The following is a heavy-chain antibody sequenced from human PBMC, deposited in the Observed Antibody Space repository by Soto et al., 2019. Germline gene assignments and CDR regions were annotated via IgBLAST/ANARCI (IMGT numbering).Heavy chain of an antibody. CDR1: GYTFITYG. J-gene: IGHJ6*02. Sequence: ASVKVSCKASGYTFITYGMHWLRQAPGQRLEWMGWINAGNGNTKYSQKFQGRVTITRDTSASTAYMELSSLRSEDTAVYYCARTLWFGAYYYYYGMDVWGQGTTVTVSS. D-gene: IGHD3-10*01. V-gene: IGHV1-3*01. CDR3: ARTLWFGAYYYYYGMDV. CDR2: INAGNGNT.